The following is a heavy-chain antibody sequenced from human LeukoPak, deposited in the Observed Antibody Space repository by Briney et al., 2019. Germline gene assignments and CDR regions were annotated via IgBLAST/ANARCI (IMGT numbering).Heavy chain of an antibody. J-gene: IGHJ4*02. CDR2: FDPEDGET. D-gene: IGHD6-19*01. CDR1: GYTLTELS. V-gene: IGHV1-24*01. Sequence: GASVKVSCKVPGYTLTELSMHWVRQAPGKGLEWMGGFDPEDGETIYAQKFQGRVTMTEDTSTDTAYMELSSLRSEDTAVYYCARVGIAVAGFHFDYWGQGTLVTVSS. CDR3: ARVGIAVAGFHFDY.